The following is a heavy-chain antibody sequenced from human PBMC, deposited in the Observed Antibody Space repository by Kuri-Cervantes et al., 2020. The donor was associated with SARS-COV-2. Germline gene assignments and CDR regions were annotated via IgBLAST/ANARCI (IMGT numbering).Heavy chain of an antibody. CDR3: ARVLLGDIVVVPAAAEYYGMDV. Sequence: SETLSLTCSVSGDSISGSRYYWGWIRQPPGKGLDWIGSILYSGRTDSNPSLESRVTMSIDTSKNQFSLKLSSVTAADTAVYYCARVLLGDIVVVPAAAEYYGMDVWGQGTTVTVSS. D-gene: IGHD2-2*01. CDR1: GDSISGSRYY. V-gene: IGHV4-39*07. J-gene: IGHJ6*02. CDR2: ILYSGRT.